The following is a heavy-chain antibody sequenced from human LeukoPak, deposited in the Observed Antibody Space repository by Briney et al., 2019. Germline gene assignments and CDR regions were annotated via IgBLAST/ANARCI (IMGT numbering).Heavy chain of an antibody. CDR3: ARAGDVGVVDY. Sequence: GGSLRLSCAAPGFTFTNFWMSWVRQAPGKGLEWVANIDEGGSEKYHVDSVKGRFTISRDNAKNSLYLQMNSLRGEDTAVYYCARAGDVGVVDYWGQGTLVTVSS. V-gene: IGHV3-7*01. D-gene: IGHD1-26*01. J-gene: IGHJ4*02. CDR1: GFTFTNFW. CDR2: IDEGGSEK.